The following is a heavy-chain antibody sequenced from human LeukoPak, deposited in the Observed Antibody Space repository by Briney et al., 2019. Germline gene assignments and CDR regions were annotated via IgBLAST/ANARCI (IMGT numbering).Heavy chain of an antibody. V-gene: IGHV4-34*01. J-gene: IGHJ4*02. D-gene: IGHD3-10*01. Sequence: SETLSLTCSVYSGSFSGYYWSWIRQPPGKGLEWIGEINHSVGTNYNPSLKSRVTMSLDTSKNQFSLKLSSVTAADTAVYYCARTRYYYNSRSYGAPYYFDYWGQGTLVTVSS. CDR3: ARTRYYYNSRSYGAPYYFDY. CDR1: SGSFSGYY. CDR2: INHSVGT.